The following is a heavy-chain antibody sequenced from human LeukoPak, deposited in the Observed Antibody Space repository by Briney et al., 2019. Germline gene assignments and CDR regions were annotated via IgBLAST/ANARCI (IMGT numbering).Heavy chain of an antibody. CDR3: AKAGIVVVPAAKLKSYYFDY. V-gene: IGHV3-23*01. D-gene: IGHD2-2*01. Sequence: PGGSLRLSCAASGFTFSSYAMSWVRQAPGKGLERVSAISGSGGSTYYADSVKGRFTISRDNSKNTLYLQMNSLRAEDSAVYYCAKAGIVVVPAAKLKSYYFDYWGQGTLVTVSS. CDR1: GFTFSSYA. CDR2: ISGSGGST. J-gene: IGHJ4*02.